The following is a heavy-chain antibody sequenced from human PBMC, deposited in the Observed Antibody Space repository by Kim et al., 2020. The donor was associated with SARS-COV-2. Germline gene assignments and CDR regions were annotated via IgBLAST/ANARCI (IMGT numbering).Heavy chain of an antibody. Sequence: GGSLRLSCAASGFTFSSYWMSWVRQAPGKGLEWVANIKQDGSEKYYVDSVKGRFTISRDNAKNSLYLQMNSLRAEDTAVYYCARDKIYYYYDSSGYYVDYNHGLNIWGPGATVTVSS. V-gene: IGHV3-7*01. CDR2: IKQDGSEK. CDR3: ARDKIYYYYDSSGYYVDYNHGLNI. D-gene: IGHD3-22*01. J-gene: IGHJ6*02. CDR1: GFTFSSYW.